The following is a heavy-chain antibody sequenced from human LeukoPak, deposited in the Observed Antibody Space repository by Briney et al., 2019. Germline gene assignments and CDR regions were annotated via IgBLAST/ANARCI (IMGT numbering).Heavy chain of an antibody. V-gene: IGHV4-59*01. CDR1: GGSISSYY. CDR3: ARVYSNYEGWFDP. Sequence: SETLSLTCTVSGGSISSYYWSWIWQPPGKGLEWIGYIYYSGSTNYNPSLKSRVTISVDTSKNQFSLKLSSVTAADTAVYYCARVYSNYEGWFDPWGQGTLVTVSS. D-gene: IGHD4-11*01. J-gene: IGHJ5*02. CDR2: IYYSGST.